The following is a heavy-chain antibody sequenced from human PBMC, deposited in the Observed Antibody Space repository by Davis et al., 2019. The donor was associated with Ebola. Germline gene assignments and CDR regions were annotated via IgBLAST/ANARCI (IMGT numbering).Heavy chain of an antibody. CDR3: ARVIPGAAMVRIYGMDV. D-gene: IGHD4/OR15-4a*01. CDR1: GGSFSGYY. J-gene: IGHJ6*02. V-gene: IGHV4-34*01. Sequence: MHSETLSLTCAVYGGSFSGYYWSWIRQPPGKGLEWIGEINHSGSTNYNPSLKSRVTISVDTSKNQFSLKLSSVTAADTAVYYCARVIPGAAMVRIYGMDVWGQGTKVTVSS. CDR2: INHSGST.